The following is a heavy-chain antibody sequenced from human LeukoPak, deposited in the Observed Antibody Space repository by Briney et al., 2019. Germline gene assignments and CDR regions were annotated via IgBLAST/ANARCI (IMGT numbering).Heavy chain of an antibody. Sequence: PGGSLRLSCAASGFTFSSYWMSWVRQAPGKGLEWVANIKQDGSEKYYVDSVKGRFTISRDNAKNSLYLQMNSLRAEDTAVYYCARVTREVLLDIVATIRGGVYYYMDVWGKGTTVTISS. CDR2: IKQDGSEK. D-gene: IGHD5-12*01. CDR1: GFTFSSYW. V-gene: IGHV3-7*01. CDR3: ARVTREVLLDIVATIRGGVYYYMDV. J-gene: IGHJ6*03.